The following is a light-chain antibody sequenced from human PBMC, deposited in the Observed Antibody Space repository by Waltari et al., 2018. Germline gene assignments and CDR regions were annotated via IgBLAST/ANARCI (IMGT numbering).Light chain of an antibody. CDR3: QQRSNWTPHT. J-gene: IGKJ2*01. V-gene: IGKV3-11*01. Sequence: EIVLTQSPDTRPLSPGVPATLSCRASQSVRSYLAWYQQKPGQPPRLLIYDASNRATGVPARFRGSGSGTEFALTISSLEAEDFAVYYCQQRSNWTPHTFGQGARLEIK. CDR2: DAS. CDR1: QSVRSY.